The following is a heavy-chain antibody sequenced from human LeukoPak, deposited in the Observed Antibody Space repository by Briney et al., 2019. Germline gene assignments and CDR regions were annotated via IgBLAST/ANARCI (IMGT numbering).Heavy chain of an antibody. CDR3: ARESKWWELSPGAHTYYFDY. CDR2: IYYSGST. D-gene: IGHD2-15*01. Sequence: PSETLSLTCTVSGGSISSGGYYWSWIRQHPGKGLEWIGYIYYSGSTYYNPSLKSRVTISVDTSKNQFSLKLSSVTAADTAVYYCARESKWWELSPGAHTYYFDYWGQGTLVTVSS. CDR1: GGSISSGGYY. J-gene: IGHJ4*02. V-gene: IGHV4-31*03.